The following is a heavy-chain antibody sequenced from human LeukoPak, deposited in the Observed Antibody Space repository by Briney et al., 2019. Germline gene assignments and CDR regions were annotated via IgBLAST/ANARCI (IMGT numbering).Heavy chain of an antibody. J-gene: IGHJ5*01. V-gene: IGHV4-4*02. D-gene: IGHD3-16*01. Sequence: GSLRLSCAASGFTFSSYSMNWVRQPPGKWLEWIGEIYHSGSTNYNPSLKSRVTISVDKSKNQFSLKLSSVTAADTAVYYCARAPWGDRFDSWGQGTLVTVSS. CDR1: GFTFSSYSM. CDR2: IYHSGST. CDR3: ARAPWGDRFDS.